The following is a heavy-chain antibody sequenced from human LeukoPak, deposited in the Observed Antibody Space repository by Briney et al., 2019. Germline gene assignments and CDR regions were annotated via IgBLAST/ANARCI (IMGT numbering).Heavy chain of an antibody. Sequence: GGSLRLSCAASGFTVSSNYMSWVRQAPGKGLEWVSVIYSGGSTYYADSVKGRFTISRHNSKNTLYLQMNSLRAEDTAVYYCARAQKGDYYDGSGYNALDYWGQGTLVTVSS. V-gene: IGHV3-53*04. CDR2: IYSGGST. D-gene: IGHD3-22*01. CDR1: GFTVSSNY. CDR3: ARAQKGDYYDGSGYNALDY. J-gene: IGHJ4*02.